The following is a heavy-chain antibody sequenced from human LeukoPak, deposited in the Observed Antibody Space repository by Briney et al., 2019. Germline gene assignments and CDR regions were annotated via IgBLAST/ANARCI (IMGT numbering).Heavy chain of an antibody. CDR2: ISWNSGSI. J-gene: IGHJ4*02. D-gene: IGHD5-18*01. Sequence: PGRSLRLSCAASGFTFDDYAMHWVRQAPGKGLEWVSGISWNSGSIGYADSVKGRFTISRDNAKNSLYLQMNSLRAEDTAVYYCAKVPWIQLWTRFDYWGQGTLVTVSS. V-gene: IGHV3-9*01. CDR1: GFTFDDYA. CDR3: AKVPWIQLWTRFDY.